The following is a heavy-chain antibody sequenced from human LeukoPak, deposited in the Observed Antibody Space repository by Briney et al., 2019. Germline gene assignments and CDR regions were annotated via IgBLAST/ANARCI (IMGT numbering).Heavy chain of an antibody. CDR2: TYYRSKWYN. CDR1: GDSVSSNSAA. D-gene: IGHD1-7*01. CDR3: ARDSPTNWNYNRDDWFDP. V-gene: IGHV6-1*01. Sequence: SQTLSLTCAISGDSVSSNSAAWNWIRQSPSRGLEWLGRTYYRSKWYNDYAVSVKSRITINPDTSKNQFSLQLNSVTPEDTAVYYCARDSPTNWNYNRDDWFDPWGQGTLVTVSS. J-gene: IGHJ5*02.